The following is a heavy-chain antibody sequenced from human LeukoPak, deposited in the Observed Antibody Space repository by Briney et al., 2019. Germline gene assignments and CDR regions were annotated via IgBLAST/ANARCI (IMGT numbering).Heavy chain of an antibody. CDR1: GGSFSGYY. J-gene: IGHJ5*02. CDR2: INHSGST. D-gene: IGHD3-9*01. CDR3: ARRRRYFDWLPYNWFDP. V-gene: IGHV4-34*01. Sequence: SETLSLTCAVYGGSFSGYYWNWIRQPPGKGLEWIGEINHSGSTNYNPSLKGRVTISVDTSKNQFSLKLSSVTAADTAVYYCARRRRYFDWLPYNWFDPWGQGTLVTVSS.